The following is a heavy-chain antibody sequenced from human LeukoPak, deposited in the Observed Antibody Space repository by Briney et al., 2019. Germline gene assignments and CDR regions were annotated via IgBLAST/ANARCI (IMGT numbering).Heavy chain of an antibody. CDR1: GGSFSGYY. CDR3: ARGIVVVPAASPTHFDY. D-gene: IGHD2-2*01. Sequence: SSETLSLTCAVYGGSFSGYYWSWIRQPPGKGLERIGEINHSGSTNYNPSLKSRVTISVDTSKNQFSLKLSSVTAADTAVYYCARGIVVVPAASPTHFDYWGQGTLVTVSS. V-gene: IGHV4-34*01. J-gene: IGHJ4*02. CDR2: INHSGST.